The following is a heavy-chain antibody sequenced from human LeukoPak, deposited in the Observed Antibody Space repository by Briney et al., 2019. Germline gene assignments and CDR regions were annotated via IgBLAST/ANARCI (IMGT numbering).Heavy chain of an antibody. CDR1: GYTFTSYD. J-gene: IGHJ4*02. CDR3: ARGHWVRSDPFDY. D-gene: IGHD3-3*01. V-gene: IGHV1-8*03. Sequence: ASVTVSCKASGYTFTSYDINWVRQATGQGLEWMGWMNPNSGNTGYAQKFQGRVTITRNTSISTAYMELSSLRSEDTAVYYCARGHWVRSDPFDYWGQGTLVTVSS. CDR2: MNPNSGNT.